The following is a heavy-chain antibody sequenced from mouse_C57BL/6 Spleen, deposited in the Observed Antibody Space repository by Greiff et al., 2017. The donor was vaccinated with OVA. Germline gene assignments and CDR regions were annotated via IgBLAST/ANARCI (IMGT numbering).Heavy chain of an antibody. Sequence: QVQLQQPGAELVKPGASVKMSCKASGYTFTSYWITWVKQRPGQGLEWIGDIYPGSGSTNYNEKFKSKATLTVDTSSSTAYMQLSSLTSEDSAVYYCARSLDEYAWFAYWGQGTLVTVSA. V-gene: IGHV1-55*01. D-gene: IGHD5-1*01. CDR3: ARSLDEYAWFAY. J-gene: IGHJ3*01. CDR1: GYTFTSYW. CDR2: IYPGSGST.